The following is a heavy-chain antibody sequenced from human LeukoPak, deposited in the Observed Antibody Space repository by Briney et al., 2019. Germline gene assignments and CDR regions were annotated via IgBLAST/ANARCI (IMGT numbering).Heavy chain of an antibody. D-gene: IGHD6-19*01. V-gene: IGHV3-7*01. CDR2: IKQDGSEK. J-gene: IGHJ6*03. CDR3: ARDRFRVFSGWYYYYYYMDV. CDR1: GFTFSSYW. Sequence: PGGSLRLSCAASGFTFSSYWMSWVRQAPGKGLEWVANIKQDGSEKYYVDSVKGRFTISRDNAKNSLYLQMNSLRAEDTAAYYCARDRFRVFSGWYYYYYYMDVWGKGTTVTVSS.